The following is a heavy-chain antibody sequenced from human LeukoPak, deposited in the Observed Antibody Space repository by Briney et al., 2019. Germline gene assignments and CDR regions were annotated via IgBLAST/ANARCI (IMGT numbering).Heavy chain of an antibody. V-gene: IGHV3-23*01. CDR3: AKDDAWLQYGD. D-gene: IGHD5-24*01. CDR1: GGSFNDFY. J-gene: IGHJ4*02. Sequence: ETLSLTCAVYGGSFNDFYWSWIRQSPGKGLEWVSGISPNGVITYYADSVKGRFTISRDNSKGTVSLQMNSLRPEDTAVYYCAKDDAWLQYGDWGRGTLVTVSS. CDR2: ISPNGVIT.